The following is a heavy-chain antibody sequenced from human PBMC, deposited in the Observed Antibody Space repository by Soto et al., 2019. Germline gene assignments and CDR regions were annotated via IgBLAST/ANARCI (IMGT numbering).Heavy chain of an antibody. J-gene: IGHJ5*02. CDR3: ARDKTRWELLWFGELLLSWFDP. V-gene: IGHV3-23*01. Sequence: GGSLRLSCAASGFTFSSYAMSWVRQAPGKGLEWVSAISGSGGSTYYADSVKGRFPISRDNSKNTLYLQMNSLRAEDTAVYYCARDKTRWELLWFGELLLSWFDPWGQGTLVTVSS. CDR2: ISGSGGST. D-gene: IGHD3-10*01. CDR1: GFTFSSYA.